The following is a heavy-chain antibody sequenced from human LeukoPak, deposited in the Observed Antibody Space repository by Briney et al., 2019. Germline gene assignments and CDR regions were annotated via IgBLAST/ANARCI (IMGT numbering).Heavy chain of an antibody. CDR2: ISQSGST. CDR3: AKADIEYSSGWYSHYYFDY. CDR1: GGSISSGDYY. J-gene: IGHJ4*02. D-gene: IGHD6-19*01. V-gene: IGHV4-30-2*01. Sequence: SETLSLTCSVSGGSISSGDYYWSWIRQPQGKGLECIGYISQSGSTSYNPSLKSRVTISVDRSKSQLFLKLTSVTAADTAVYYCAKADIEYSSGWYSHYYFDYWGQGTLVTVSS.